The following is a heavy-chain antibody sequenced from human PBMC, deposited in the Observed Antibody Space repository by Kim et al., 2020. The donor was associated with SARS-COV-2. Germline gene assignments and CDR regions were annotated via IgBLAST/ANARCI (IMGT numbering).Heavy chain of an antibody. D-gene: IGHD2-2*01. CDR2: ISAYNGNT. J-gene: IGHJ5*02. CDR1: GYTFTSYG. V-gene: IGHV1-18*01. Sequence: ASVKVSCKASGYTFTSYGISWVRQAPGQGLEWMGWISAYNGNTNYAQKLQGRVTMTTDTSTSTAYMELRSLRSDDTAVYYCARVISSPTSYPHNWFDPWGQGTLVTVSS. CDR3: ARVISSPTSYPHNWFDP.